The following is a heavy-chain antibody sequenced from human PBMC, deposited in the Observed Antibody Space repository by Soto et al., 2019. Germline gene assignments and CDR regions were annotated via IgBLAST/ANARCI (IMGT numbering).Heavy chain of an antibody. Sequence: QLQLQESGPGLVKPSETLSLTCTVSGGSISSSSYYWGWIRQPPGKGLEWIGSIYYSGSTYYNPLLKRRVTISVHPSRNPFSLKLRSVTAADTAVYYCARQSASYSHWFDPWGQGTLVTVSS. CDR3: ARQSASYSHWFDP. CDR1: GGSISSSSYY. D-gene: IGHD1-26*01. CDR2: IYYSGST. V-gene: IGHV4-39*01. J-gene: IGHJ5*02.